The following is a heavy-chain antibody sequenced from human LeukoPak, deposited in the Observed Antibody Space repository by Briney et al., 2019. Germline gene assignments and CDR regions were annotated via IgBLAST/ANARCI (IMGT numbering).Heavy chain of an antibody. CDR2: IYYTGST. J-gene: IGHJ3*02. CDR3: ARGRYYDSSGRGAFDI. V-gene: IGHV4-59*01. CDR1: GGSISSYF. D-gene: IGHD3-22*01. Sequence: SETLSLTCTVSGGSISSYFWSWIRQPPGKGLEWIGYIYYTGSTNYNPSLKSRVTISVDTSKNQFSLKLNSVTAADTAVYYCARGRYYDSSGRGAFDIWGQGTMVIVSS.